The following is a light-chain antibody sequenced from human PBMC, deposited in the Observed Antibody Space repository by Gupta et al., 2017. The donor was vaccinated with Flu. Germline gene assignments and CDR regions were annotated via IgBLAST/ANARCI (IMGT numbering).Light chain of an antibody. V-gene: IGKV3-11*01. CDR2: DAS. CDR1: QSVSRY. J-gene: IGKJ2*01. CDR3: QKSKT. Sequence: EIVLTQSPATLSLSPGESATLSCRASQSVSRYLAWYQQKPGQAPRLLISDASNRATGIPARFSGSGSGTDFTLTISSLEPEDLAVYYCQKSKTFGQGTKVEIK.